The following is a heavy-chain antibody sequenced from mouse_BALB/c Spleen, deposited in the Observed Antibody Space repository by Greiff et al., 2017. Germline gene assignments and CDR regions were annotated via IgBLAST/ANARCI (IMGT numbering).Heavy chain of an antibody. Sequence: EVQGVESGGGLVQPKGSLKLSCAASGFTFNAYAMNWVRQAPGKGLEWVARIRSKSNNYATYYADSVKDRFTISRDDSQSMLYLQMNNLKTEDTAMYYCVALIYDGREDWFAYWGQGTLVTVSA. J-gene: IGHJ3*01. D-gene: IGHD2-3*01. CDR1: GFTFNAYA. CDR3: VALIYDGREDWFAY. CDR2: IRSKSNNYAT. V-gene: IGHV10-1*02.